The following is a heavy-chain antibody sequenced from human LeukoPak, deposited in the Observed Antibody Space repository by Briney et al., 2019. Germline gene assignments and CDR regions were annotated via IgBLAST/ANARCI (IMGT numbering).Heavy chain of an antibody. CDR3: VRVRTRRGGEFDY. D-gene: IGHD1-14*01. CDR1: GFTFSSYS. J-gene: IGHJ4*02. CDR2: ISSSSSYI. Sequence: GGSLRLSCAASGFTFSSYSMNWVRQAPGKGLEWVSSISSSSSYIYYADSVKGRFTISRDNAKNSLYLQMNSLRAEDTAVYYCVRVRTRRGGEFDYWGQGTLVTVSS. V-gene: IGHV3-21*01.